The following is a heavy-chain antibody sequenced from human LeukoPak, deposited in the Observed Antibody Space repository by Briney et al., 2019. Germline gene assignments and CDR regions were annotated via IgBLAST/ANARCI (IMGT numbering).Heavy chain of an antibody. Sequence: GASVKVSCKVSGYTLTELSMHWVRQAPGKGLEWMGWINPTGGTTYAQKFLDRVTMTRDTSINTAYMELSGLRSDDTAVYYCARDVGWSSSHWGRGTLVTVSS. CDR1: GYTLTELS. J-gene: IGHJ4*02. CDR3: ARDVGWSSSH. V-gene: IGHV1-2*02. D-gene: IGHD6-6*01. CDR2: INPTGGT.